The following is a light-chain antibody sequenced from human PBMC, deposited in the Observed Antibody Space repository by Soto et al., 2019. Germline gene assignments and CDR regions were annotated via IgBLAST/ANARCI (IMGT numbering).Light chain of an antibody. Sequence: ESVLTQSPATLSSFPGDRVTLSCRASQSVSSYLAWYQQKPGQAPRLLIYDASNRATGIPARFSGSGSGTDFTLTISSLEPEDFAVYYCQQRSNWPTFGQGTRLEIK. CDR1: QSVSSY. J-gene: IGKJ5*01. CDR2: DAS. V-gene: IGKV3-11*01. CDR3: QQRSNWPT.